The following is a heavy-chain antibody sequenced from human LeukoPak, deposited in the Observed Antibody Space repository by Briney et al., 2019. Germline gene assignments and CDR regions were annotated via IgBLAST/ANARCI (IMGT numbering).Heavy chain of an antibody. D-gene: IGHD5-12*01. Sequence: GGSLRLSCAASGFTFSSYWMSWVRQAPGKGLEWVSAISSSSNMYYADSVKGRFTISRDNAKNSLYLQMNSLRAEDTAVYYCARDSVIGGGYDSHLDYWGQGTLVTVSS. CDR1: GFTFSSYW. CDR2: ISSSSNM. CDR3: ARDSVIGGGYDSHLDY. V-gene: IGHV3-21*01. J-gene: IGHJ4*02.